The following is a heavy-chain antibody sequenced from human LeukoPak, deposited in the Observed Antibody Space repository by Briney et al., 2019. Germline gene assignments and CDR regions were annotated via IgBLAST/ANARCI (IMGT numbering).Heavy chain of an antibody. D-gene: IGHD3-10*01. CDR2: IYYSGST. Sequence: SETLSLTCTVSGGSISSGGYYWSWIRQHPGKGLEWIGYIYYSGSTYYNPSLKSRVTISVDTSKNQFSLKLSSVTAADTAVYYCARNEGGLWFGELLIAGAFDIWGQGTMVTVSS. V-gene: IGHV4-31*03. CDR3: ARNEGGLWFGELLIAGAFDI. CDR1: GGSISSGGYY. J-gene: IGHJ3*02.